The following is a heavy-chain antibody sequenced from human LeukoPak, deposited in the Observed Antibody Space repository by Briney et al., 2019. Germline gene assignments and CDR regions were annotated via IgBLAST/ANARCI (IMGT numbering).Heavy chain of an antibody. D-gene: IGHD5-18*01. J-gene: IGHJ4*02. CDR2: INHSGST. CDR3: ARGVSYGYYFDY. CDR1: GGSFSGYY. V-gene: IGHV4-34*01. Sequence: SETLSLTCAVYGGSFSGYYWSWIRQPPGKGLEWIGEINHSGSTNYNPSLKSRVTISVDTSKNQFSLKLSSVTAADTAVYYCARGVSYGYYFDYWDQGTLVTVSS.